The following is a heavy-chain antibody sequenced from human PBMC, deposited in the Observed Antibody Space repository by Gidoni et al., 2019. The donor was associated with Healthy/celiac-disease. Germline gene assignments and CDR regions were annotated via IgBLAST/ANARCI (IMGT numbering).Heavy chain of an antibody. CDR2: ISGSGGST. D-gene: IGHD3-3*01. CDR3: AKDPGGLAFWSGSDWFDP. CDR1: GFTFSSYA. J-gene: IGHJ5*02. Sequence: EVQLVESGGGLVQPGGSLRLSCAASGFTFSSYAMSWVRQAPGKGLEWVSAISGSGGSTYYADSVKGRFTISRDNSKNTLYLQMNSLRAEDTAVYYCAKDPGGLAFWSGSDWFDPWGQGTLVTVSS. V-gene: IGHV3-23*04.